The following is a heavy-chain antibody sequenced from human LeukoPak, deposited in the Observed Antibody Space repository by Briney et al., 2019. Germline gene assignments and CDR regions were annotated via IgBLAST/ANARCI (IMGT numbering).Heavy chain of an antibody. CDR2: IHDSGSI. CDR1: GDPISSGGYA. J-gene: IGHJ5*02. CDR3: ARVVAAAGNNWFDP. V-gene: IGHV4-30-4*07. D-gene: IGHD6-13*01. Sequence: SETLSLTCTVSGDPISSGGYAWSWIRQTPGKGLEWIAYIHDSGSIYYNPSLKSRISIALDTSKNQFSLKLTSVTAADTAVYYCARVVAAAGNNWFDPWGQGTLVTVSS.